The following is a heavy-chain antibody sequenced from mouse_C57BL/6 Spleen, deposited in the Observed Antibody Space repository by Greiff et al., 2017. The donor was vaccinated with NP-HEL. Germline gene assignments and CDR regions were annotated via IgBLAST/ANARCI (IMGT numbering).Heavy chain of an antibody. V-gene: IGHV1-55*01. J-gene: IGHJ1*03. CDR1: GYTFTSYW. Sequence: QVHVKQPGAELVKPGASVKMSCKASGYTFTSYWITWVKQRPGQGLEWIGDIYPGSGSTNYNAKFKSKATLTVDTSSSTAYMQLSSLTSEDSAVYYCARGGVVNWYFDVWGTGTTVTVSS. CDR2: IYPGSGST. CDR3: ARGGVVNWYFDV. D-gene: IGHD1-1*01.